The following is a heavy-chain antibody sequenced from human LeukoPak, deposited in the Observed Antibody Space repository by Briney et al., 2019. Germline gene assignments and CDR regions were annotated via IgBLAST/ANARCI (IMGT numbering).Heavy chain of an antibody. CDR1: GYTFTSYY. D-gene: IGHD4-17*01. CDR2: INPSGGST. J-gene: IGHJ3*02. CDR3: ARATTVLDVFDI. V-gene: IGHV1-46*01. Sequence: ASVKVSCKASGYTFTSYYIHWVRQAPGQGLEWMGIINPSGGSTSYAQRFQGRVTMTRDMSTSTVYMELSSLRSEDTAVYYCARATTVLDVFDIWGQGTMVTVSS.